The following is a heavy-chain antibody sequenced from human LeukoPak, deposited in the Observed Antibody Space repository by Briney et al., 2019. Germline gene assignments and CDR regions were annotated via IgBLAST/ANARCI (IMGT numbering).Heavy chain of an antibody. V-gene: IGHV5-51*01. CDR3: ARLGPDSGLRD. J-gene: IGHJ4*02. D-gene: IGHD6-19*01. CDR2: IYPGDSHT. CDR1: GYTFTSYG. Sequence: GESLKISCKAPGYTFTSYGIGWVRQMPGKGLEWMGIIYPGDSHTTYSPSFQGQVTISADKSLSTAYLHWSSLKASDTAMYYCARLGPDSGLRDWGQGTLVTVSS.